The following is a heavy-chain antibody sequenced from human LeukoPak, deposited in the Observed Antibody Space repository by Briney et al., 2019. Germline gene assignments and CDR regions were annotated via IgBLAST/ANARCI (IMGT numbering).Heavy chain of an antibody. CDR3: ARGVGDYSNPEVYYYYGMDV. Sequence: SETLSLTCTVSGGSLSSYYWIWIRQPPGKGLEWIGEINHSGSTNYNPSLKSRVTISVDTSKNQFSLKLSSVTAADTAVYYCARGVGDYSNPEVYYYYGMDVWGQGTTVTVSS. V-gene: IGHV4-34*01. D-gene: IGHD4-11*01. CDR2: INHSGST. CDR1: GGSLSSYY. J-gene: IGHJ6*02.